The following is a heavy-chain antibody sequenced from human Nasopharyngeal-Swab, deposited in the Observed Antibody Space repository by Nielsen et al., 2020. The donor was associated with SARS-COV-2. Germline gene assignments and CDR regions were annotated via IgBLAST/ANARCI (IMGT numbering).Heavy chain of an antibody. CDR1: GVTFSNAW. Sequence: GESLKISCAGSGVTFSNAWMSWVRRAPGKGLEWVGRIKSKSDGGTTDYAAPVKGRFTISRDDSNNMLYLQMNSLKTEDTAVYYCTTWYMDVWGKGTTVTVSS. CDR2: IKSKSDGGTT. J-gene: IGHJ6*03. V-gene: IGHV3-15*01. CDR3: TTWYMDV.